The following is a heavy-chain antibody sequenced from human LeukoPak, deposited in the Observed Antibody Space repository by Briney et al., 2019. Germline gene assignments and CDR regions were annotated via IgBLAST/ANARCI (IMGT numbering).Heavy chain of an antibody. J-gene: IGHJ6*02. V-gene: IGHV3-53*01. CDR2: IYSGGST. CDR1: GFTVSSNY. D-gene: IGHD4-23*01. Sequence: PGGSLRLSCAASGFTVSSNYMSWVRQAPGKGLEWVPFIYSGGSTYYADSVKGRFTISRDNSRNTLYLQMNSLRAEDTAVYYCARVQTPVGYYSYYGMDVWGQGTTVTVSS. CDR3: ARVQTPVGYYSYYGMDV.